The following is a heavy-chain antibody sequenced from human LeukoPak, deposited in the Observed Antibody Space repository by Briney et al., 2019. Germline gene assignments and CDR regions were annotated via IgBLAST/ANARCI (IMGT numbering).Heavy chain of an antibody. D-gene: IGHD6-19*01. CDR1: GGSISTYY. CDR2: IYYSVSA. J-gene: IGHJ4*02. Sequence: SETLSLTCTISGGSISTYYWSWIRQPPGKGLEWIGYIYYSVSANYNPSLMSRLTISVDTSKNQFSLKLSSVTAADTAVYYCARLIAVAGTYRGHFDYWGQGALVTVSS. V-gene: IGHV4-59*08. CDR3: ARLIAVAGTYRGHFDY.